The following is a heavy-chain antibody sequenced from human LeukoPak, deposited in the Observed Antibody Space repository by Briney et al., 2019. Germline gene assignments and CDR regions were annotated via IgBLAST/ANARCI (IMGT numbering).Heavy chain of an antibody. Sequence: GESLKISCKSSGYSFTTYWIGWVRQMPGKGLEWMGIIYPGDSDTRYSPPFQGQVTISADKSISTAYLQWSSLKASDTAMYYCARGTTMGYYYMDVWGKGTTVTVSS. CDR1: GYSFTTYW. J-gene: IGHJ6*03. D-gene: IGHD1-26*01. CDR2: IYPGDSDT. V-gene: IGHV5-51*01. CDR3: ARGTTMGYYYMDV.